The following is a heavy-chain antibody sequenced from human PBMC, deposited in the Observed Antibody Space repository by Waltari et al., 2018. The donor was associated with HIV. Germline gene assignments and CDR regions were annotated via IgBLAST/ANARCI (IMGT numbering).Heavy chain of an antibody. V-gene: IGHV3-30*01. D-gene: IGHD2-15*01. CDR2: ISYDGSNK. CDR3: ARDTGYCSFGSCSYNWLDP. Sequence: QVHLVESGGGVVQPGRSLRLSCAASGFTFSSYAIHWVRQAPGKGLEWGALISYDGSNKYYADSVKGRFTISRDNSKNTLYLQMNSLRAEDTSVYYCARDTGYCSFGSCSYNWLDPWGQGTLVSVSS. CDR1: GFTFSSYA. J-gene: IGHJ5*02.